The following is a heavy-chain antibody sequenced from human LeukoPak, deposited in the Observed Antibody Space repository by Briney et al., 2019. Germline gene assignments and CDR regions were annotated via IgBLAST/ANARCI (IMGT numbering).Heavy chain of an antibody. D-gene: IGHD5-12*01. J-gene: IGHJ5*02. CDR2: INSDGSST. CDR3: ARVGSSGYYDLASWFDP. Sequence: GGSLRLSCAASGFTFSGYWMHWVRQAPGKGLVWVSRINSDGSSTTYADSVKGRFTISRDNSKNTLYLQMNSLRAEDTAVYYCARVGSSGYYDLASWFDPWGQGTLVTVSS. V-gene: IGHV3-74*01. CDR1: GFTFSGYW.